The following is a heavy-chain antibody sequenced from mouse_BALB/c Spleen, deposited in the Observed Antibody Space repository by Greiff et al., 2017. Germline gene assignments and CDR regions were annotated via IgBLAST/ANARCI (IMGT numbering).Heavy chain of an antibody. Sequence: EVQLVESGGGLVKPGGSLKLSCAASGFTFSSYAMSWVRQTPEKRLEWVATISSGGSYTYYPDSVKGRFTISRDNAKNTLYLQMSSLRSEDTAMYYCARDGNYDVWGAGTTVTVSS. CDR2: ISSGGSYT. CDR1: GFTFSSYA. J-gene: IGHJ1*01. V-gene: IGHV5-9-3*01. D-gene: IGHD1-1*01. CDR3: ARDGNYDV.